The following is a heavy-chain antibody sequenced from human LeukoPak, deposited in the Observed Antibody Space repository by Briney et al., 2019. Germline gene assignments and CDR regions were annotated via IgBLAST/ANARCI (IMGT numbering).Heavy chain of an antibody. CDR2: IWYDGSNK. D-gene: IGHD2-2*01. J-gene: IGHJ4*02. Sequence: GGSLRLSCAASGFTFSSYGMHWVRQAPGKRLEWVAVIWYDGSNKYYADSVKGRFTISRDNSKNTLYLQMNSLRAEDTAVYYCAKGRAQYCSSTSCYAFDYWGQGTLVTVSS. V-gene: IGHV3-33*06. CDR1: GFTFSSYG. CDR3: AKGRAQYCSSTSCYAFDY.